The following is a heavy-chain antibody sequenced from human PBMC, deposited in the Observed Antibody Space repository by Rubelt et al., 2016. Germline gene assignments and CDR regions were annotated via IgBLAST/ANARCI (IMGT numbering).Heavy chain of an antibody. Sequence: SGAEVKKPGASVKVSCKASGYTFSNYGVTWVRQAPGQGLEWMGWVSAYNGNTNYVQKLQGRLTMTTDTSTNTAYMELRSLRSDDTAVYYCARDPRYHGSGSPFDYWGQGTLVTVSS. D-gene: IGHD3-10*01. CDR1: GYTFSNYG. CDR2: VSAYNGNT. J-gene: IGHJ4*02. V-gene: IGHV1-18*01. CDR3: ARDPRYHGSGSPFDY.